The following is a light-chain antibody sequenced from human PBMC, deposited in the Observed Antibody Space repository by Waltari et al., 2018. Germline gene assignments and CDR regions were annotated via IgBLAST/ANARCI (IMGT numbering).Light chain of an antibody. CDR1: QSLVYSDGDPY. J-gene: IGKJ1*01. Sequence: DVVMTQSPPSLPVTLGQPAPISCRSSQSLVYSDGDPYLNWFQQRPGHTPRRLIYKVSNRGSGVPDRFSGGGSGTDFTLKISRVEAEDVWVYYCLQGTHGPPTFGQGTKVEIK. V-gene: IGKV2-30*01. CDR2: KVS. CDR3: LQGTHGPPT.